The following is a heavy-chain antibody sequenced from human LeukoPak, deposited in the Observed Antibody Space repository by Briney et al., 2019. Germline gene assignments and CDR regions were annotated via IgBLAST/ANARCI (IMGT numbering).Heavy chain of an antibody. Sequence: GGSLRLSCAASGFMFSNFAMSWVRQAPGKGLEWVSTIYYSGGNTYSADSVKGRFTISRDDAKNTLYLQMNSLRAEDTAVYYCAKDQGQAVVPRRFDYWGQGTLVTVSS. CDR3: AKDQGQAVVPRRFDY. CDR1: GFMFSNFA. D-gene: IGHD2-2*01. J-gene: IGHJ4*02. CDR2: IYYSGGNT. V-gene: IGHV3-23*01.